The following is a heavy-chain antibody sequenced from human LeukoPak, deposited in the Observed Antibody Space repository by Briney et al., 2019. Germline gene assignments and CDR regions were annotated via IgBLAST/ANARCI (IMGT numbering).Heavy chain of an antibody. Sequence: SLRLSCAASGFTFDDYAMHWVRQAPGKGLEWVSGISWNSGSIGYADSVKGRFTISRDNAKSSLYLQMNSLRAEDTALYYCAKGYYYDSSGSIIGDWGQGTLVTVSS. D-gene: IGHD3-22*01. CDR3: AKGYYYDSSGSIIGD. J-gene: IGHJ4*02. V-gene: IGHV3-9*01. CDR1: GFTFDDYA. CDR2: ISWNSGSI.